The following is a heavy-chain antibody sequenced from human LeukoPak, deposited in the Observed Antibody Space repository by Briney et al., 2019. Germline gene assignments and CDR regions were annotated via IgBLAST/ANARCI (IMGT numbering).Heavy chain of an antibody. V-gene: IGHV3-23*01. Sequence: RGGSLRLPCAASGFTFSSYAMSWVRQAPGKGLEWVSAISGSGGSTYYADSVKGRFTISRDNSKNTLYLQMNSLRAEDTAVYYCAKNGAVVVVAADYFDYWGQGTLVTVSS. CDR3: AKNGAVVVVAADYFDY. J-gene: IGHJ4*02. CDR2: ISGSGGST. D-gene: IGHD2-15*01. CDR1: GFTFSSYA.